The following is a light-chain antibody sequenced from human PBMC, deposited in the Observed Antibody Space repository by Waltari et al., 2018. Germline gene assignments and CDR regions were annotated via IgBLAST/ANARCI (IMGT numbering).Light chain of an antibody. V-gene: IGKV3-11*01. Sequence: EIVLTQSPATLSLSPGERATLSCRASQSVSSYLAWYQQKPGQAPRLLIYDASNRATGIPARFSGSGSGTDFTLTISSLEPEDFAVYYCQQRGNWPPGDLTFGGGTKVEIK. CDR1: QSVSSY. CDR2: DAS. CDR3: QQRGNWPPGDLT. J-gene: IGKJ4*01.